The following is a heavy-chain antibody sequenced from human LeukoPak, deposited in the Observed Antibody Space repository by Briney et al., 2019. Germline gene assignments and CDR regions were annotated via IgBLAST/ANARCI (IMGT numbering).Heavy chain of an antibody. Sequence: PGGSLGLSCAASGFTFSDYYMSWIRQAPGKGLEWVSYISSSSSYTNYADSVKGRFTISRDNAKNSLYLQMNSLRAEDTAVYYCARRAYSSSWYSNYWGQGTLVTVSS. CDR1: GFTFSDYY. V-gene: IGHV3-11*06. CDR2: ISSSSSYT. J-gene: IGHJ4*02. D-gene: IGHD6-13*01. CDR3: ARRAYSSSWYSNY.